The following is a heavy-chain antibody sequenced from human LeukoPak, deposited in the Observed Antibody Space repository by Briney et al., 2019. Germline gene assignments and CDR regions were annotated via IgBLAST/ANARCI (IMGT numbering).Heavy chain of an antibody. V-gene: IGHV4-59*01. Sequence: SETLSLTCTVSGGSISSYYWSWIRQPPGKGLEWIGYIYYSGSTNYNPSLKSRVTISVDTSKNQFSLKLSSVTAADTAVYYCARADYYGSGSYLSDYWGQGTLVTVSS. CDR3: ARADYYGSGSYLSDY. CDR2: IYYSGST. CDR1: GGSISSYY. D-gene: IGHD3-10*01. J-gene: IGHJ4*02.